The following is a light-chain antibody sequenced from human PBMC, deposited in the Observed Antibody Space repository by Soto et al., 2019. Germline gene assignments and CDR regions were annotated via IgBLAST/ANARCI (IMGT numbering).Light chain of an antibody. CDR1: SSDAGGYNY. Sequence: QSVLTQPPSASGSPGQSVTISCTGTSSDAGGYNYVSWYQQHPGKAPKLMIYEVFKRPSGVPDRFSGSKSGNTASLTVSGLQAEDEADYYCSSYAGSNNFDVFGTGTKVTVL. J-gene: IGLJ1*01. CDR2: EVF. V-gene: IGLV2-8*01. CDR3: SSYAGSNNFDV.